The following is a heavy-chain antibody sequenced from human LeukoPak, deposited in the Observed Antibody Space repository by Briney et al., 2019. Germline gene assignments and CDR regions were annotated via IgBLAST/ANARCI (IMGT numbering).Heavy chain of an antibody. Sequence: GESLKISCEGSGYKFTNYLIGWVRQVPGKGLEWMGIVNPAVSDTVYSPSFKGQVTISVDKSINTAYLQWSSLKASDTAIYYCARTYDYGSGRYYSGHSMIDYWGQGTLVTVSS. J-gene: IGHJ4*02. CDR1: GYKFTNYL. CDR2: VNPAVSDT. D-gene: IGHD3-10*01. CDR3: ARTYDYGSGRYYSGHSMIDY. V-gene: IGHV5-51*01.